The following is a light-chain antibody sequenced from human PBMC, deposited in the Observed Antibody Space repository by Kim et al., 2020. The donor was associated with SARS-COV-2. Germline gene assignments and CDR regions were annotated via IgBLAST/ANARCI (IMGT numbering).Light chain of an antibody. CDR1: QRVSNA. Sequence: ITCRASQRVSNAFALYQHQPGPAPPPLLFGASTLQSRVPSTFSGSGSGTDYTLTIRSLQPEDLGTFYCQQSYGIPLTFGQGTKVDIK. CDR2: GAS. J-gene: IGKJ1*01. CDR3: QQSYGIPLT. V-gene: IGKV1-NL1*01.